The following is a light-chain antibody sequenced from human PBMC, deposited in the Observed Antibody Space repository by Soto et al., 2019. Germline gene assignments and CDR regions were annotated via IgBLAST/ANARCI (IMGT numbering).Light chain of an antibody. V-gene: IGLV2-14*01. CDR3: SSYSASCPPSYV. CDR2: DVT. Sequence: QSVLTQPASVSGSPGQSITISCTGTSSDVGGYNYVAWYQQHPGKAPKLMIYDVTNRPSGVSNRFSGSKSGNTASLTISGLQAEDDSDYYCSSYSASCPPSYVFGTGTKVNVL. CDR1: SSDVGGYNY. J-gene: IGLJ1*01.